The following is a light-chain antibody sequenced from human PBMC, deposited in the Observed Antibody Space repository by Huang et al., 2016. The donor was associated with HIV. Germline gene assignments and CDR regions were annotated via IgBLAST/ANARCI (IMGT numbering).Light chain of an antibody. CDR1: QSVLDNSNNKKC. CDR2: CAS. V-gene: IGKV4-1*01. J-gene: IGKJ2*01. CDR3: HQYYNTPYT. Sequence: DIVMTQSPDSLAVSLGERATINCKSSQSVLDNSNNKKCLAVFQQKPGQPPKLLIYCASSRESGVPDRFSGSGSGTYFTLTISSLQAEDVAVYYCHQYYNTPYTFGQGTKLEIK.